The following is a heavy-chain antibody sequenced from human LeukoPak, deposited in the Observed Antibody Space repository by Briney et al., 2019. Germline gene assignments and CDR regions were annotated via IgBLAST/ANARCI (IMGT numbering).Heavy chain of an antibody. D-gene: IGHD6-13*01. V-gene: IGHV4-59*01. J-gene: IGHJ5*02. CDR1: GGSISSYY. CDR2: IYYSGST. CDR3: ARDSHSSSWHSRGPSNWFDP. Sequence: SETLSLTCTVSGGSISSYYWSWIRQPPGKGLEWIGYIYYSGSTNYNPSLKSRVTISVDTSKNQFSLKLSSVTAADTAVYYCARDSHSSSWHSRGPSNWFDPWGQGTLVTVSS.